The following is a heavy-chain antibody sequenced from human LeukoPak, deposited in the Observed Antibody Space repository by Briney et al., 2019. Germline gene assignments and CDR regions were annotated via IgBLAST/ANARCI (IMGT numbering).Heavy chain of an antibody. CDR2: ISTSSSYI. D-gene: IGHD4-17*01. CDR3: ARDPYNGYYGDDYYYYMDV. CDR1: GFTFSSYS. Sequence: GGSLRLSCAASGFTFSSYSMNWVRQAPGKGLEWVSSISTSSSYINYADSVKGRFTISRDNAKKSLYLQMNSLRAEDTAVYYCARDPYNGYYGDDYYYYMDVWGKGTTVTISS. V-gene: IGHV3-21*01. J-gene: IGHJ6*03.